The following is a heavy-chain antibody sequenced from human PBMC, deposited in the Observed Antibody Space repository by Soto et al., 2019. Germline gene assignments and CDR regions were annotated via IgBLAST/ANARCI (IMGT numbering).Heavy chain of an antibody. CDR3: AGSVLADGKKLGWFDP. J-gene: IGHJ5*02. CDR1: GGTFSSYA. V-gene: IGHV1-69*01. CDR2: IIPIFGTA. Sequence: QVQLVQSGAEVKKPGSSVKVSCKASGGTFSSYAISWVRQAPGQGLEWMGGIIPIFGTANYAQKFQGRVTIAADESTSTAYMELSSLRSEDTAVYYCAGSVLADGKKLGWFDPWGQGTLVTVSS. D-gene: IGHD6-13*01.